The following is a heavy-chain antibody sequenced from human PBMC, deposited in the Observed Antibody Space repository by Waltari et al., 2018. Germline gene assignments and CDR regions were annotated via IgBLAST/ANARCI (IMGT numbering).Heavy chain of an antibody. J-gene: IGHJ4*02. CDR3: ARGYSYGPEIDY. D-gene: IGHD5-18*01. CDR2: IYYSGST. V-gene: IGHV4-39*01. Sequence: QLQLQESGPGLVKPSETLSLTCTVSVGSISSSSSYWGWIRQPPGKGLEWIGSIYYSGSTYYNPSLKSRVTISVDTSKNQFSLKLSSVTAADTAVYYCARGYSYGPEIDYWGQGTLVTVSS. CDR1: VGSISSSSSY.